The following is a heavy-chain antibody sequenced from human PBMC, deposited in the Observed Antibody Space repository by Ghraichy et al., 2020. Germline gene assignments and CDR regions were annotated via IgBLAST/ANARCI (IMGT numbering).Heavy chain of an antibody. CDR3: ARDLGSGWSFDS. CDR1: GFTFSDYW. Sequence: ESPNISCAASGFTFSDYWMSWVRQAPGKGLEWVANIKKDGSEKYYVDSVKGRFTISRDNAKNSLYLQMNSLRAEDTAVYYCARDLGSGWSFDSWGQGTLVTVSS. J-gene: IGHJ4*02. V-gene: IGHV3-7*01. D-gene: IGHD6-19*01. CDR2: IKKDGSEK.